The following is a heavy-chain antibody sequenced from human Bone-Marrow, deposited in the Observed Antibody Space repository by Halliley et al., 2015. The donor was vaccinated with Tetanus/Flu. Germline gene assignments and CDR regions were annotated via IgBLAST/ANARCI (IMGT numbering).Heavy chain of an antibody. D-gene: IGHD6-19*01. CDR1: GFIFSSYA. J-gene: IGHJ4*02. CDR3: AGAHSSGWCLDN. CDR2: ISGSGSDT. Sequence: SLRLSCAASGFIFSSYAMNWVRQAPGKGLEWVLVISGSGSDTYYADSVKGRFTISRDNSKNTLYLQMDSLRAEDTAVYYCAGAHSSGWCLDNWGQGTLVTVS. V-gene: IGHV3-23*01.